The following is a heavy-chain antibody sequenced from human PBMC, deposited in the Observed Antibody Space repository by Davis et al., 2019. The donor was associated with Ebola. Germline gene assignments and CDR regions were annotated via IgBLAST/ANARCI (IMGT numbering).Heavy chain of an antibody. CDR2: INSDGTET. J-gene: IGHJ6*04. CDR1: GLHLGFNW. V-gene: IGHV3-74*01. Sequence: GESLKISCEVPGLHLGFNWMHWVRQGPEKGLVWVARINSDGTETFYADSVKGRFTISRANANNTLFLQMNSLRVDDTVVYYCASHTFESNTYWGEFSMDVWGTGTTVIVSA. D-gene: IGHD2/OR15-2a*01. CDR3: ASHTFESNTYWGEFSMDV.